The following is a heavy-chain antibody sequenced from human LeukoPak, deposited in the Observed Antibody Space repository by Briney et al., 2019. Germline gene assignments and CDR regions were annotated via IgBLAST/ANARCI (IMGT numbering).Heavy chain of an antibody. CDR2: IWYDGSNT. V-gene: IGHV3-33*01. CDR3: ARIGYCSGGSCYWVYSDY. J-gene: IGHJ4*02. CDR1: GFTFSSYG. Sequence: PGGSLRLSCAASGFTFSSYGMHWVRQAPGKGLEWVAVIWYDGSNTYYADSVKGRFTISRDNSKNTLYLQMNSLRAEDTAVYYCARIGYCSGGSCYWVYSDYWGQGTLVTVSS. D-gene: IGHD2-15*01.